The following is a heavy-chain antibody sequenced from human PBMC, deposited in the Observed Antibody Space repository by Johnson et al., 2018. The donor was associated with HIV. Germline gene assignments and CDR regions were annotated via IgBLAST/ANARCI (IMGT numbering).Heavy chain of an antibody. CDR1: GFTFSYYA. Sequence: QVQLVESGGGVVQPGTSLRLSCAASGFTFSYYAIFWVRQAPGKGLEWVAVISHDGSNKYYADSVKGRFTISRDSSKNTLYLQMNSLRAEDTAVYYCARAIDQGYSSGWSSDVYDIWGQGTMVTVSA. CDR3: ARAIDQGYSSGWSSDVYDI. J-gene: IGHJ3*02. CDR2: ISHDGSNK. V-gene: IGHV3-30-3*01. D-gene: IGHD6-19*01.